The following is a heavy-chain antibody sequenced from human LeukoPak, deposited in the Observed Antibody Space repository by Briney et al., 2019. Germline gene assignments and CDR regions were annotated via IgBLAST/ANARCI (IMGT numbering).Heavy chain of an antibody. CDR3: ARLPQSGWYDNYYYYGMDV. D-gene: IGHD6-19*01. CDR1: GYTFTSYG. V-gene: IGHV1-18*01. CDR2: ISAYNGNT. Sequence: GASVKVSCKASGYTFTSYGISWVRQAPGQGLEWMGWISAYNGNTNYAQKLQGRVTMTTDTSTSTAYMELRSLRSDDTAVYYCARLPQSGWYDNYYYYGMDVWGQGTTVTVSS. J-gene: IGHJ6*02.